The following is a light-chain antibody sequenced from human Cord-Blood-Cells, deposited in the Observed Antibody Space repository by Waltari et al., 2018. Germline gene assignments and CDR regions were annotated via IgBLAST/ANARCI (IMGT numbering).Light chain of an antibody. CDR1: QSISSY. J-gene: IGKJ1*01. CDR3: QQSYSTPTWT. V-gene: IGKV1-39*01. CDR2: AAS. Sequence: DIQMNQSPSSLSASVGDRVTITCRASQSISSYLNWYQQKPGKAPKLLNYAASSLQSGVPSRFSGSASATDFTLTISSLQPEDFATYYCQQSYSTPTWTFGQGTKVEIK.